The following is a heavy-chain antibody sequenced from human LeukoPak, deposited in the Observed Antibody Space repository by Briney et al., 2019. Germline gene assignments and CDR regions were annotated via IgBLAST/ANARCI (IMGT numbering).Heavy chain of an antibody. CDR1: GGSISSYY. V-gene: IGHV4-59*01. D-gene: IGHD3-10*01. CDR3: ARVVTMVRGVKAGAFDI. Sequence: SETLSLTCTVSGGSISSYYWSWIRQPPGEGLEWIGYIYYSGSTNYNPSLKSRVTISVDTSKNQFSLKLSSVTAADTAVYYYARVVTMVRGVKAGAFDIWGQGTMITVSS. CDR2: IYYSGST. J-gene: IGHJ3*02.